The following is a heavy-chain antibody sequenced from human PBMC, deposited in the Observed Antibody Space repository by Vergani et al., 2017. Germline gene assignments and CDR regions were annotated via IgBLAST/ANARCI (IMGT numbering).Heavy chain of an antibody. CDR2: INHSGST. V-gene: IGHV4-34*01. CDR3: ARVEAGTLPTPYYYGMDV. Sequence: QVQLQQWGAGLLKPSETLSLTCAVYGGSFSGYYWSWIRQPPGKGLEWIGEINHSGSTNYNPSLKSRVTISVDTSKNQFSLKLSSVTAADTAVYYCARVEAGTLPTPYYYGMDVWGQGTTVTVSS. CDR1: GGSFSGYY. J-gene: IGHJ6*02. D-gene: IGHD6-13*01.